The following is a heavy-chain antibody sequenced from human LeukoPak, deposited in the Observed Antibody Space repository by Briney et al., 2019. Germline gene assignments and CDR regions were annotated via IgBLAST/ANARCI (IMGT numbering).Heavy chain of an antibody. D-gene: IGHD6-13*01. Sequence: SETLSLTCTVSGGSISSYYWSWIRQPPGKGLEWIGDVYYSGSTNYNPSLKSRVTLSVDTSKNQFSLKLSSVTAADTAVYYCASAEPRGIIWYPYWGQGTLVTVSS. CDR3: ASAEPRGIIWYPY. V-gene: IGHV4-59*12. J-gene: IGHJ4*02. CDR1: GGSISSYY. CDR2: VYYSGST.